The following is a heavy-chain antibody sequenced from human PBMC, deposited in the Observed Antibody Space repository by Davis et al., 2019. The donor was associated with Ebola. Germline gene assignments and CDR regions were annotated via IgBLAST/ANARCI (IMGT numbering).Heavy chain of an antibody. CDR3: AKSHCSGGSCPYYFDF. CDR2: IGTAGDT. CDR1: AFTFSNYD. Sequence: GESLKISCEASAFTFSNYDMHWVRQVTGKVLEWVSAIGTAGDTYYPGSVKGRFTISRENAKNSLYLQMNSLRAGDTAVYYCAKSHCSGGSCPYYFDFWGQGTQVTVSS. D-gene: IGHD2-15*01. J-gene: IGHJ4*02. V-gene: IGHV3-13*01.